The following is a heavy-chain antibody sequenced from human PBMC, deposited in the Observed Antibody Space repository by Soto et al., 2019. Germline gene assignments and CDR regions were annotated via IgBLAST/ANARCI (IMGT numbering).Heavy chain of an antibody. J-gene: IGHJ6*02. V-gene: IGHV1-69*12. CDR3: ARAESVVVLGYYYYGMDV. CDR2: IIPIFGTA. CDR1: GGTFSSYA. Sequence: QVQLVQSGAEVKKPGSSVKVSCKASGGTFSSYAISWVRKAPGQGLEWMGGIIPIFGTANYAQKFQGRVTITADESTSTAYMELSSLRSEDTAVYYCARAESVVVLGYYYYGMDVWGQGTTVTVSS. D-gene: IGHD2-21*01.